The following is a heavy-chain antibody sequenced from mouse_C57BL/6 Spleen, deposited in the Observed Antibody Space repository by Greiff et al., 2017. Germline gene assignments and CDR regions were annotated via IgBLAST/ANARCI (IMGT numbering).Heavy chain of an antibody. V-gene: IGHV1-69*01. Sequence: QFQLQQPGAELVMPGASVTLSCKASGYTFTCYWMHWVKQRPGQGLEWIGEIDPSDSYTNSNQKFKGKSTLTVDKSSSTAYMQLSSLTSEDSAVYYCARSKGLLRVDYWGQGTTLTVSS. CDR1: GYTFTCYW. CDR2: IDPSDSYT. J-gene: IGHJ2*01. CDR3: ARSKGLLRVDY. D-gene: IGHD1-1*01.